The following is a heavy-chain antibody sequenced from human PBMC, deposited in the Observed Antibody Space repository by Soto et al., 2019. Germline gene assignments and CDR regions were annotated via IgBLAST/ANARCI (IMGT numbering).Heavy chain of an antibody. CDR2: IIPVFRSA. CDR3: ARRYCASDNCPLFYYFVDL. D-gene: IGHD2-21*02. V-gene: IGHV1-69*13. Sequence: SVKVSCKVSGGTFNKFAFSWVRQAPGQGFEWMGGIIPVFRSANYAQRFRGRITITADEYTSTVYLYLNDLRSDDTAVYYCARRYCASDNCPLFYYFVDLWGLGTTVTVSS. J-gene: IGHJ6*02. CDR1: GGTFNKFA.